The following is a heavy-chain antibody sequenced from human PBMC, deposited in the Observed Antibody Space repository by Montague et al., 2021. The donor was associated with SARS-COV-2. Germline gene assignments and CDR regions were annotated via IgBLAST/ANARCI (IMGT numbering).Heavy chain of an antibody. CDR1: SGSFRGYY. J-gene: IGHJ6*02. V-gene: IGHV4-34*01. Sequence: SETRSLTRAVSSGSFRGYYWSWIRQPPGKGLEWIGEINHSESTTYNPSLESRVSISVDTSNKQFSLKVTSVTAADTAVYYCARLGAITLVRGITKADFSNYGMDVWGQGTTVTVSS. D-gene: IGHD3-10*01. CDR3: ARLGAITLVRGITKADFSNYGMDV. CDR2: INHSEST.